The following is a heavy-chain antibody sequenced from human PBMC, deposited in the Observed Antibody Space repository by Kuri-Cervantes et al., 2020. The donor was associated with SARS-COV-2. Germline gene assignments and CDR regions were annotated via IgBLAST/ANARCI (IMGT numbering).Heavy chain of an antibody. V-gene: IGHV1-69*13. CDR2: IIPIFGTA. CDR3: ERDGGLIMTRDLQNDAFDI. Sequence: SVKVSCKASGGTFSSYAISWVRQAPGQGLEWMGGIIPIFGTANYEQKFQGRVTITADESTSTAYMELSSLRSEDTAVYYCERDGGLIMTRDLQNDAFDIWGQGTMVTVSS. J-gene: IGHJ3*02. CDR1: GGTFSSYA. D-gene: IGHD3-16*02.